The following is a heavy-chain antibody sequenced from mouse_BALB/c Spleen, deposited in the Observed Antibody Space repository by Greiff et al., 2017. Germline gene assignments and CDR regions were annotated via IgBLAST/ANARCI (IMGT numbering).Heavy chain of an antibody. V-gene: IGHV1-77*01. CDR2: IYPGSGNT. Sequence: QVQLQQSGAELARPGASVKLSCKASGYTFTDYYINWVKQRTGQGLEWIGEIYPGSGNTYYNEKFKGKATLTADKSSSTAYMQLSSLTSEDSAVYFCARSPNSYYFDYWGQGTTLTVSS. CDR3: ARSPNSYYFDY. CDR1: GYTFTDYY. D-gene: IGHD4-1*01. J-gene: IGHJ2*01.